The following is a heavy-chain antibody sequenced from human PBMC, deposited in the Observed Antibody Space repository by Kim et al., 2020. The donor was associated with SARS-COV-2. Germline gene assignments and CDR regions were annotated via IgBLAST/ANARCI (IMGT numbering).Heavy chain of an antibody. D-gene: IGHD3-16*02. CDR1: GGTFSSYA. Sequence: SVKVSCKASGGTFSSYAISWVRQAPGQGLEWMGGIIPIFGTANYAQKFQGRVTITADESTSTAYMELSSLRSEDTAVYYCARVPGGGPYDYVWGSYRSNHYYYYGMDVWGQGTTVTVSS. CDR2: IIPIFGTA. V-gene: IGHV1-69*13. CDR3: ARVPGGGPYDYVWGSYRSNHYYYYGMDV. J-gene: IGHJ6*02.